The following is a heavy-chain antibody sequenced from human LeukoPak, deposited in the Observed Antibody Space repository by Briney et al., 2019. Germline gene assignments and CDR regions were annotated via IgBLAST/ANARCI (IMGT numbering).Heavy chain of an antibody. V-gene: IGHV4-59*08. CDR3: ARHLDYDSGGYFYPYFDD. Sequence: SETVSLTCNVSGYSMRSYYWSWLRQPPGKGLEWIAYFSHSGTTNYNPSLKSRDIISVDTSNHQFSLTLRSVTAADTAVYYCARHLDYDSGGYFYPYFDDWGQGTLVTVSS. CDR1: GYSMRSYY. J-gene: IGHJ4*02. D-gene: IGHD3-22*01. CDR2: FSHSGTT.